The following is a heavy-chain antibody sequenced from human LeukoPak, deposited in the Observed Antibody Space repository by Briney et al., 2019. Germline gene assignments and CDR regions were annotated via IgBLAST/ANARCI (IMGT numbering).Heavy chain of an antibody. CDR3: ARGRGYCTNGVCYKSDDY. CDR1: GGSISSGDYY. V-gene: IGHV4-30-4*01. CDR2: IYYSGST. D-gene: IGHD2-8*01. Sequence: MSSETLSLTCTVSGGSISSGDYYWSWIRQPPGKGLEWIGYIYYSGSTYYNPSLKSRVTISVDTSKNQFSLKLSSVTAADTAVYYCARGRGYCTNGVCYKSDDYWGQGTLVTVSS. J-gene: IGHJ4*02.